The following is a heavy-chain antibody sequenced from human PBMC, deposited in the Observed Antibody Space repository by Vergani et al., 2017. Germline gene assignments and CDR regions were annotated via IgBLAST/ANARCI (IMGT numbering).Heavy chain of an antibody. Sequence: QVRLQESGPGLVKPSETLSLTCTVSGASVSSSVSSSGYSWGWLRQPPGKGLEWIASLYYRGNSYYSPSLRSRLTISVDTSKNQFSLTLTSVTAADTAAYYCGRHNAEIVKEPADKTVYKWFDPWGQGIRVTVSS. CDR1: GASVSSSVSSSGYS. CDR2: LYYRGNS. D-gene: IGHD2-2*01. CDR3: GRHNAEIVKEPADKTVYKWFDP. V-gene: IGHV4-39*01. J-gene: IGHJ5*02.